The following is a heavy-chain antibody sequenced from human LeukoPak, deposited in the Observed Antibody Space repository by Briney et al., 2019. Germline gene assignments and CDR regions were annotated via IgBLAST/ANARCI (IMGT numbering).Heavy chain of an antibody. J-gene: IGHJ4*02. CDR2: IYTSGST. CDR1: GGSISSYY. D-gene: IGHD6-13*01. Sequence: SETLSLTCTVSGGSISSYYWSWIRQPAGKGLEWIGRIYTSGSTNYNPSLKSRVTMSVDTPKNQFSLKLSSVTAADTAVYYCARGLAAAGEFDYWGQGTLVTVSS. CDR3: ARGLAAAGEFDY. V-gene: IGHV4-4*07.